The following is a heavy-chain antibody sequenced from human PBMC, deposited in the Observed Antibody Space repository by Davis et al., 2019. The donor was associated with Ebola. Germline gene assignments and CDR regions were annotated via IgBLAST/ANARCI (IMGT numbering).Heavy chain of an antibody. V-gene: IGHV1-18*01. CDR1: GGTFSSYA. CDR3: ARDSHYYDFWSRAFDP. Sequence: AASVKVSCKASGGTFSSYAISWVRQAPGQGLEWMGWISAYNGNTNYAQKLQGRVTMTTDTSTSTAYMELRSLRAEDTAVYYCARDSHYYDFWSRAFDPWGQGTLVTVSS. D-gene: IGHD3-3*01. CDR2: ISAYNGNT. J-gene: IGHJ5*02.